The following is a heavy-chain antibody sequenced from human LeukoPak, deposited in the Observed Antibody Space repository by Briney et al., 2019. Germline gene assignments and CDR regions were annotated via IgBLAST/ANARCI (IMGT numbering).Heavy chain of an antibody. CDR1: GFTFNSYD. CDR3: ARVAVTGEIDN. J-gene: IGHJ4*02. V-gene: IGHV3-13*01. CDR2: IGTAGDT. D-gene: IGHD6-19*01. Sequence: GGSLRLSCAASGFTFNSYDMHWVRQGTGKGLEWVSTIGTAGDTHYPASVKGRFTISRENAKSSLYLQMNSLRAGDTAVYYCARVAVTGEIDNWGQGTLVTVSS.